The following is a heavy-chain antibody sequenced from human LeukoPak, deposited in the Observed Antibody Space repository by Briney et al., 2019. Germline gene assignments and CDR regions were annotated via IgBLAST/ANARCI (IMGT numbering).Heavy chain of an antibody. CDR1: GGSISSSSYY. J-gene: IGHJ5*02. Sequence: SETLSLTCTVSGGSISSSSYYWGWIRQPPGKGLEWIGSIYYSGSTYYNPSLKSRVTISVDTSKNQFSLKLSSVTAADTAVYYCASGVGATGGPPEWFDPWGQGILVTVSS. CDR2: IYYSGST. D-gene: IGHD1-26*01. CDR3: ASGVGATGGPPEWFDP. V-gene: IGHV4-39*01.